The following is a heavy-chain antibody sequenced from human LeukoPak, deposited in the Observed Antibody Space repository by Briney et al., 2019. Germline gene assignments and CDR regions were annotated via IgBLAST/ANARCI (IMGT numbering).Heavy chain of an antibody. CDR2: INPNSGGT. Sequence: ASVKVSCKAPGYTFTGYYMHWVRQAPGQGLEWMGWINPNSGGTNYAQKFQGRVTMTRDTSISTAYMELSRLRSDDTAVYYCAREEDSGYDPLFDYWGQGTLVTVSS. D-gene: IGHD5-12*01. CDR1: GYTFTGYY. V-gene: IGHV1-2*02. J-gene: IGHJ4*02. CDR3: AREEDSGYDPLFDY.